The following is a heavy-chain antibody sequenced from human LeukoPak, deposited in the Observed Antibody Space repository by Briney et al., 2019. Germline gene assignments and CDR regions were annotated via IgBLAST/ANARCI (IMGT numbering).Heavy chain of an antibody. CDR3: ARVLLLTAVASGFDY. V-gene: IGHV3-30*04. CDR1: GFTFSSYA. J-gene: IGHJ4*02. D-gene: IGHD6-19*01. Sequence: PGRTLRLSCAASGFTFSSYAMHWVREAPGKGPEWVAVISYDGSNKYYADSVKGRFTIPRDNSKNTLYLQMNSLRAEDTAVYYCARVLLLTAVASGFDYWGQGTLVTVSS. CDR2: ISYDGSNK.